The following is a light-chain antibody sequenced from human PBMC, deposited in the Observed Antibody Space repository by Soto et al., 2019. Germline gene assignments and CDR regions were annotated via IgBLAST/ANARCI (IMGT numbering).Light chain of an antibody. CDR2: GAF. CDR1: PSVTNY. J-gene: IGKJ5*01. CDR3: QQYGSSSIT. Sequence: EIVMTQSPATLSVSPGERATLSCRASPSVTNYLAWYQQKPGQPPRLLIYGAFNRAAGIPARFSGSGSGTDFTLTISRLEPEDFAVYYCQQYGSSSITFGQGTRLEIK. V-gene: IGKV3-20*01.